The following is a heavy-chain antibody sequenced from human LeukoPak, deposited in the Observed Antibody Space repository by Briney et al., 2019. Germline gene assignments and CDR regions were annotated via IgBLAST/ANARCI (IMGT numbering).Heavy chain of an antibody. V-gene: IGHV3-11*01. CDR3: AKDHVQLWLSPDY. D-gene: IGHD5-18*01. Sequence: GGSLRLSCAASGFTFSDYYMSWIRQAPGKGLEWVSYISSSGSTIYYADSVKGRFTISRDNAKNSLYLQMNSLRAEDTAVYYCAKDHVQLWLSPDYWGQGTLVTVSS. J-gene: IGHJ4*02. CDR2: ISSSGSTI. CDR1: GFTFSDYY.